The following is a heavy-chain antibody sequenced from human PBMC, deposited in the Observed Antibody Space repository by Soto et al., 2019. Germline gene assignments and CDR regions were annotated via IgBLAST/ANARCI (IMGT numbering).Heavy chain of an antibody. CDR2: ISSSSSYI. Sequence: EVQLVESGGGLVKPGGSLRLSCAASGFTFSSYSMNWVRQAPGKGLEWVSSISSSSSYIYYAGSVKGRFTISRDNAKNSLSLQRSSLRAEDTAVYYCARDQPGYSSGYGLGYWGQGTLVTVSS. V-gene: IGHV3-21*01. CDR1: GFTFSSYS. J-gene: IGHJ4*02. D-gene: IGHD5-18*01. CDR3: ARDQPGYSSGYGLGY.